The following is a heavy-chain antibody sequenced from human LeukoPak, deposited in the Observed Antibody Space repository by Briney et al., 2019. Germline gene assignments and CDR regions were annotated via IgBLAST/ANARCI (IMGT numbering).Heavy chain of an antibody. CDR2: IIDTGST. V-gene: IGHV4-34*12. Sequence: SETLSLTCAVYGGSFSGYYWNWIRQPPGKGLEWIGEIIDTGSTKYNSSLKSRVTISVDTSKNQFSLSLDSVTAADTAVYFCARGLASGYPPIPFDYWGQGTLVTVSS. J-gene: IGHJ4*02. CDR3: ARGLASGYPPIPFDY. CDR1: GGSFSGYY. D-gene: IGHD3-3*01.